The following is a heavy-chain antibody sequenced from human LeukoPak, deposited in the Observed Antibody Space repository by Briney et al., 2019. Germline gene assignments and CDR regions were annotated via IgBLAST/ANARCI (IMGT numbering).Heavy chain of an antibody. D-gene: IGHD1-26*01. J-gene: IGHJ4*02. CDR1: GFTFSSYE. V-gene: IGHV3-48*03. CDR2: ISSSGSTI. Sequence: PGGSLRLSCAASGFTFSSYEMNWVRQAPGKGLVWVSYISSSGSTIYYAGSVKGRFTISRDNAKNSLYLQMNSLRAEDTAVYYCARQDSGSYYGGVYWGQGTLVTVSS. CDR3: ARQDSGSYYGGVY.